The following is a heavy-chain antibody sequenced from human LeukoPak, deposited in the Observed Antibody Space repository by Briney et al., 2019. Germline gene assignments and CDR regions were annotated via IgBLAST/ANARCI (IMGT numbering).Heavy chain of an antibody. V-gene: IGHV4-59*01. CDR2: IYYSGST. CDR3: ARVGIRAAAQANFDY. Sequence: SEALSLTCTVSGGSLSSYYWSWIRQPPGKGLEWIGYIYYSGSTNYNPSLKSRLTISVDTSKNQFSLKLSSETAADTAVYYCARVGIRAAAQANFDYWGQGALVTVSS. D-gene: IGHD6-13*01. CDR1: GGSLSSYY. J-gene: IGHJ4*02.